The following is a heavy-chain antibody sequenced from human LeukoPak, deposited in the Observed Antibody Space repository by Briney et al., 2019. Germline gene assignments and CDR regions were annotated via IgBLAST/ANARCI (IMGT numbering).Heavy chain of an antibody. CDR3: ARRDSSGDYYYYYYMDV. V-gene: IGHV4-34*01. CDR2: INHSGST. D-gene: IGHD3-22*01. Sequence: PSETLSLTCAVYGGSFSGYYWSWIRQPPGKGLEWIGEINHSGSTNYNPSLKSRVTISVDTSKNQFSLKLSSVTAADTAVYYCARRDSSGDYYYYYYMDVWGKGTTVTISS. J-gene: IGHJ6*03. CDR1: GGSFSGYY.